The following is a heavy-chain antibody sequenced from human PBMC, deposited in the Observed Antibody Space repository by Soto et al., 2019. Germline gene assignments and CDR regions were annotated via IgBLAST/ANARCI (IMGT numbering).Heavy chain of an antibody. CDR3: TALYYYDSSGYYAFDI. Sequence: GGSLRLSCAASGFTFSNAWRSWVRQAPGKGLEWVGRIKSKTDGGTTDYAAPVKGRFTISRDDSKNTLYLQMNSLKTEDTAVYYCTALYYYDSSGYYAFDIWGQGTMVTVSS. CDR2: IKSKTDGGTT. V-gene: IGHV3-15*01. CDR1: GFTFSNAW. J-gene: IGHJ3*02. D-gene: IGHD3-22*01.